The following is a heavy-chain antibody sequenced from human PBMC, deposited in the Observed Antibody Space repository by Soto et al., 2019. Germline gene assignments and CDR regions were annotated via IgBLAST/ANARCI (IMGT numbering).Heavy chain of an antibody. CDR3: ARDRRDGYVRYWFDP. CDR1: GGSISSGDYY. J-gene: IGHJ5*02. CDR2: IYYSGST. V-gene: IGHV4-30-4*01. Sequence: QVQLQESGPRLVKPSQTLSLTCTVSGGSISSGDYYWSWIRQPPGKGLEWIGYIYYSGSTYYNPSLKSRVTISVDTSKNQFSLKLSSVTAADTAVYYCARDRRDGYVRYWFDPWGQGTLVTVSS. D-gene: IGHD5-12*01.